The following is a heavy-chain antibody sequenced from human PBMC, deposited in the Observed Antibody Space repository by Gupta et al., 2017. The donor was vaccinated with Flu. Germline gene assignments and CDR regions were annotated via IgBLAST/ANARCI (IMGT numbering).Heavy chain of an antibody. CDR3: ARGVALLPDY. Sequence: QVQLVESGGGLVKPGGSLRLSCAASGFIFSDFYMSWIRQAPGKRLEWISYISNTGIYRSYADSVKGRFTISRDNARNSLSLQMSSLRAEDTAVYYCARGVALLPDYWGQGTRVTVSS. V-gene: IGHV3-11*05. CDR1: GFIFSDFY. J-gene: IGHJ4*02. D-gene: IGHD2-15*01. CDR2: ISNTGIYR.